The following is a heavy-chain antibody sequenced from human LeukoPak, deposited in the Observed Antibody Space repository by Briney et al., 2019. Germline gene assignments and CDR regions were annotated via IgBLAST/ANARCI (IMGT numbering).Heavy chain of an antibody. V-gene: IGHV3-48*02. J-gene: IGHJ4*02. D-gene: IGHD1-26*01. CDR2: IDSSSGTI. CDR3: ARGSGSRIDF. Sequence: GGSLRLSCADSRFAFSSYGMNWVRQAPGKGLQWVSYIDSSSGTIYYADSVKGRFTISRDNAESSLYLQTNSLRHEDTAVYYCARGSGSRIDFWGQGTLVTVSS. CDR1: RFAFSSYG.